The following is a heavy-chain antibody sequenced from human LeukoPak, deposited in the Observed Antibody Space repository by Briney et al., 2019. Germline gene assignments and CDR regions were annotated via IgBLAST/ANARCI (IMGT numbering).Heavy chain of an antibody. CDR2: FDPEDGET. J-gene: IGHJ4*02. Sequence: ASVKVSCKASGYTFTSYYMHWVRQAPGKGLEWMGGFDPEDGETIYAQKFQGRVTMTEDTSTDTAYMELSSLRSEDTAVYYCATPGRNYDILTGYDYWGQGTLVTVSS. CDR3: ATPGRNYDILTGYDY. D-gene: IGHD3-9*01. V-gene: IGHV1-24*01. CDR1: GYTFTSYY.